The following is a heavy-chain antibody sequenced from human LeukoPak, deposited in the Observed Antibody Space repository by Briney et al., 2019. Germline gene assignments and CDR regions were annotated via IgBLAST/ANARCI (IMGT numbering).Heavy chain of an antibody. V-gene: IGHV3-23*01. J-gene: IGHJ4*02. CDR2: ISGSGGST. D-gene: IGHD3-10*01. Sequence: GGSLRLSCAPSGFTFSSYAMGWVRQAPGKGLEWVSAISGSGGSTYYADSVKGRFTISRDNSKNTLYLQMDSLRDEDTAVYYCAKEFGTMVRGVIDHFDYWGQGTLVTVSS. CDR1: GFTFSSYA. CDR3: AKEFGTMVRGVIDHFDY.